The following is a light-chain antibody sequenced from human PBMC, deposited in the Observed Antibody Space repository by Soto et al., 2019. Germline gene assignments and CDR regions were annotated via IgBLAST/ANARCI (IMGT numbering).Light chain of an antibody. Sequence: DIQMTQSPSSLSASVGDRVTITCRASQSISSYLNWYQQKPGKAPKLLIYAASSFQSGVPSSFRGSGSGTDFTLTISSLQPEDFATYYCQQRYSFGQVTKLEIK. J-gene: IGKJ2*01. CDR1: QSISSY. CDR3: QQRYS. V-gene: IGKV1-39*01. CDR2: AAS.